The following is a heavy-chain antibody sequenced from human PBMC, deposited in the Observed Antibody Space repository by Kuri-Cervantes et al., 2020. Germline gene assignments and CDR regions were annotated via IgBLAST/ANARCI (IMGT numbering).Heavy chain of an antibody. CDR1: GFTFSYYW. J-gene: IGHJ4*02. Sequence: GESLKISCEASGFTFSYYWMNWVRQAPGKGLEWVAVIWYDGSNKYYADSVKGRFTISRDNSKNTLYLQMNSLRAEDTAVYYCATGVGATGYWGQGTLVTVSS. CDR2: IWYDGSNK. V-gene: IGHV3-33*08. D-gene: IGHD1-26*01. CDR3: ATGVGATGY.